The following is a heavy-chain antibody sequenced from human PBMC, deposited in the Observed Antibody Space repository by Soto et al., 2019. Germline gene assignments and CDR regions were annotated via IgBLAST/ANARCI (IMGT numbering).Heavy chain of an antibody. CDR3: ARSPRGGLDRYYFDY. D-gene: IGHD3-9*01. V-gene: IGHV1-69*13. Sequence: ASVKVSCKASGGTFSSYAISWVRQAPGQGLEWMGGIIPIFGTANYAQKFQGRVTITADESTSTAYMELSSLRSEDTAVYYCARSPRGGLDRYYFDYWGQGALVTVSS. CDR2: IIPIFGTA. CDR1: GGTFSSYA. J-gene: IGHJ4*02.